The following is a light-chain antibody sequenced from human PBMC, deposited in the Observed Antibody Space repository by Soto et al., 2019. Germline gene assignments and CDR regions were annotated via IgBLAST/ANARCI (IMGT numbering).Light chain of an antibody. CDR2: AAS. CDR3: QQYSHLIT. CDR1: QGISSY. J-gene: IGKJ5*01. Sequence: AIRMTQSPSSFSASTGDRVTITCRASQGISSYLAWYQQKPGKAPKLLIYAASTLQSGVPSRFSGSGSGTDFTLTISCLQSEDIATYYCQQYSHLITFGQGTRLEIK. V-gene: IGKV1-8*01.